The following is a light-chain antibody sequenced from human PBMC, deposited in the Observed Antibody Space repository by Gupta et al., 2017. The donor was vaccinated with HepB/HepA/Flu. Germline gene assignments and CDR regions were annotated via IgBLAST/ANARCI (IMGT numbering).Light chain of an antibody. V-gene: IGKV3-11*01. CDR1: QSVSSY. Sequence: EIVLTQSPATLSLSPGERATLSCRASQSVSSYLAWYQQKPGQAPRLLIYDASNRATGIPARFSGSGSATEFTLTISSLEPEDIAVYYCQQRSYWPLTFGGGTKVDIK. CDR3: QQRSYWPLT. J-gene: IGKJ4*01. CDR2: DAS.